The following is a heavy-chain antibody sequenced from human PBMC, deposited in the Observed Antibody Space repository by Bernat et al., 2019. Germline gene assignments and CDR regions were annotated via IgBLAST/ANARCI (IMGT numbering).Heavy chain of an antibody. CDR2: TSSSGSTI. CDR3: ARDYYDYVWGSYRYYGGLAY. Sequence: QVQLVESGGGLVKPGGSLRLSCAASGFTFSDYYMSWIRQAPGKGLEWVSYTSSSGSTIYYADSVKGRFTISRDNAKNSLYLQMNSLRAEDTAVYYCARDYYDYVWGSYRYYGGLAYWGQGTLVTVSS. CDR1: GFTFSDYY. V-gene: IGHV3-11*01. J-gene: IGHJ4*02. D-gene: IGHD3-16*02.